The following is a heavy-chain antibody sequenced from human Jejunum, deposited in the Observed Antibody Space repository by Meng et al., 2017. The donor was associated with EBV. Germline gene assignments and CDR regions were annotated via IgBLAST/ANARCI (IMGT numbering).Heavy chain of an antibody. J-gene: IGHJ3*01. CDR1: GDSITDTSFY. CDR2: LTGGST. Sequence: LHLQESGPGLVNPSETLSLTCTVSGDSITDTSFYWAWTRQPPGAGLQWIGSLTGGSTYSKPSLRSRVAISVDTSQNQFFLNLNSVTAADTAMYFCARRPRSIYAFDFWGQGTMVTVSS. CDR3: ARRPRSIYAFDF. D-gene: IGHD6-6*01. V-gene: IGHV4-39*01.